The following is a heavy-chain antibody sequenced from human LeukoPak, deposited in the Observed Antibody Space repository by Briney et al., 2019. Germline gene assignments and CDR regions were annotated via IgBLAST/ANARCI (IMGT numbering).Heavy chain of an antibody. CDR3: TTDNWRGLDAFDV. D-gene: IGHD3-3*01. CDR2: FKTKTDGGTT. CDR1: GFRFDDYG. Sequence: PGGSLRLSCAASGFRFDDYGMSWVRQAPGKGLEWVGRFKTKTDGGTTDYAAPVKGRFTISRDASKYTLYLQMDSLKTEDTAMYYCTTDNWRGLDAFDVWGLGTMVTVSS. J-gene: IGHJ3*01. V-gene: IGHV3-15*01.